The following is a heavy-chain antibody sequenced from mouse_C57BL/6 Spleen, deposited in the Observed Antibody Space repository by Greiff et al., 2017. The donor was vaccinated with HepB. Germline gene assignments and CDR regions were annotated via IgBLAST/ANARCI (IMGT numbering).Heavy chain of an antibody. CDR2: ISDGGSYT. V-gene: IGHV5-4*01. Sequence: EVQLVESGGDLVKPGGSLKLSCAASGFTFSSYAMSWVRQTPEKRLEWVATISDGGSYTYYPDNVKGRFTISRDNAKNNLYLQMSHLKSEDTAIYYCARRDGTHYEDYFDYWGQGTTLTFSS. D-gene: IGHD1-1*01. J-gene: IGHJ2*01. CDR3: ARRDGTHYEDYFDY. CDR1: GFTFSSYA.